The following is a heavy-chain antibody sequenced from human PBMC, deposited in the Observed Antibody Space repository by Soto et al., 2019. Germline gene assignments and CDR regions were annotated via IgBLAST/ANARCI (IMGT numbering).Heavy chain of an antibody. V-gene: IGHV3-23*01. Sequence: GGSLRLSCAASGVTFSSYAMSWVRQAPGKGLEWVSLISGSGGNTYYADSVKGRFSISRDKSKSTLYLQMNSLRAEDTAVYYCAKVPRYCSGGSCFGGYFDYWGQGTLVTVSS. CDR3: AKVPRYCSGGSCFGGYFDY. CDR1: GVTFSSYA. D-gene: IGHD2-15*01. CDR2: ISGSGGNT. J-gene: IGHJ4*02.